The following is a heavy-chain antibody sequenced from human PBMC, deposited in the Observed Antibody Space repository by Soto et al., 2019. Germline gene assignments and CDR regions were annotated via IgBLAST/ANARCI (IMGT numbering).Heavy chain of an antibody. CDR3: QSVPLRPD. J-gene: IGHJ4*02. CDR2: ISTKTDGGTA. Sequence: PXGSLRLSCAAAGFTLTNAWMSWVRQPPGKGLEYIGRISTKTDGGTADYAAPVKGRFTISRDDSINTLYLQMNSLKTEDTAVYYCQSVPLRPDWGQGALVTVSS. D-gene: IGHD1-1*01. CDR1: GFTLTNAW. V-gene: IGHV3-15*01.